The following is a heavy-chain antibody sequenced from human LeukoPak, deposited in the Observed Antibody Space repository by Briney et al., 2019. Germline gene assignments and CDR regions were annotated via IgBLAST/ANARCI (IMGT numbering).Heavy chain of an antibody. Sequence: GGSLRLSCAASGFTFDDYAMHWVRQAPGKGLEWVSGISWNSGSIGYADSVKGRFTISRDNAKNSLYLQMNSLRAEDTALYYCAKDILAHSDWTTIDYWGQGTLVTVSS. V-gene: IGHV3-9*01. D-gene: IGHD1-1*01. CDR2: ISWNSGSI. CDR3: AKDILAHSDWTTIDY. J-gene: IGHJ4*02. CDR1: GFTFDDYA.